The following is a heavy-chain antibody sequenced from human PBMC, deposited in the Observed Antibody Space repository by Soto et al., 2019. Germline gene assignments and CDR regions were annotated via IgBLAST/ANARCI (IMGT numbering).Heavy chain of an antibody. CDR3: AIEYCSVGSCYEFFDI. J-gene: IGHJ3*02. D-gene: IGHD2-15*01. Sequence: SVKVSCKASGGTFSSYTISWVRQAPGQGLEWMGRIIPILGIANYAQKFQGRVTITADKSTSTAYMELSSLRSEDTAVYYCAIEYCSVGSCYEFFDIWAKGKRAT. CDR1: GGTFSSYT. CDR2: IIPILGIA. V-gene: IGHV1-69*02.